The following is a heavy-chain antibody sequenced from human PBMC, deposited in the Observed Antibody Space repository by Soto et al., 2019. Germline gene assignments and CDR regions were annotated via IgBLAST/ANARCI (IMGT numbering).Heavy chain of an antibody. Sequence: QVQLQESGPGLVKPSQTLSLTCTVSGGSISSGDYYWSWIRQPPGKGREWIGYIYYSGSTYYNPSLKSRVTISVDTYKTQFSLKLSFVTAADTAVYYCASRRSRGRALLFDPWGQGTLVTVSS. CDR3: ASRRSRGRALLFDP. V-gene: IGHV4-30-4*01. J-gene: IGHJ5*02. CDR2: IYYSGST. CDR1: GGSISSGDYY. D-gene: IGHD1-26*01.